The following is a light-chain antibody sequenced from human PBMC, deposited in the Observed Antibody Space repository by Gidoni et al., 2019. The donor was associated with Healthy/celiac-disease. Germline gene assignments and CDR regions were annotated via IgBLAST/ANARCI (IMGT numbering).Light chain of an antibody. CDR2: QDN. CDR3: QAWDSSTVV. J-gene: IGLJ2*01. CDR1: KLGDKY. V-gene: IGLV3-1*01. Sequence: SYELTQPPSVSVSPGQIATITCSGDKLGDKYACWYQQKPGQSPVLVIYQDNKRPSGIPERSSGSNPGNTATLTISGTQAMDEADYYCQAWDSSTVVFGGGTKLTVL.